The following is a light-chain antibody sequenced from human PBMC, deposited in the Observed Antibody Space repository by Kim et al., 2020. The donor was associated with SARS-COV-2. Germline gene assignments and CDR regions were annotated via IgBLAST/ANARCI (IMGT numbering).Light chain of an antibody. CDR1: SSNIGRNT. J-gene: IGLJ3*02. CDR3: AAWDDSLNGWV. CDR2: TNN. Sequence: QSVLTQPPSGSGTPGQRVSISCSGSSSNIGRNTVNWYQQFPGTAPKLLIYTNNQWPSGFPDRFSGSKSGTSASLAISGLQSEDEAHYYCAAWDDSLNGWVFGGGTQLTVL. V-gene: IGLV1-44*01.